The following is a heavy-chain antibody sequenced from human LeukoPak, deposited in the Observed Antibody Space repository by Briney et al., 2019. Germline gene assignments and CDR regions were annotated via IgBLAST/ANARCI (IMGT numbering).Heavy chain of an antibody. CDR3: ARDVGYSSGIFDY. V-gene: IGHV1-2*02. J-gene: IGHJ4*02. Sequence: ASVKLSCKASGYTFTGYYMRWVRQAPGQGLEWMGWINPNSGGTNYAQKFQGRVTMTRDTSISTAYMELSRLRSDDTAVYYCARDVGYSSGIFDYWGQGTLVTVSS. CDR1: GYTFTGYY. D-gene: IGHD6-19*01. CDR2: INPNSGGT.